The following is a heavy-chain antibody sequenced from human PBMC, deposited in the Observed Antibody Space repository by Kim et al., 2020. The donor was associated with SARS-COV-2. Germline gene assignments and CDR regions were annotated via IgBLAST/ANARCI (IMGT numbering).Heavy chain of an antibody. V-gene: IGHV3-7*01. J-gene: IGHJ4*02. Sequence: DGSEKNYVDSVKCRFTIPRDNARYSLYLQMNSRRVEDTAVYYCYPGHYSNYWGQGTLVTVSS. CDR2: DGSEK. CDR3: YPGHYSNY.